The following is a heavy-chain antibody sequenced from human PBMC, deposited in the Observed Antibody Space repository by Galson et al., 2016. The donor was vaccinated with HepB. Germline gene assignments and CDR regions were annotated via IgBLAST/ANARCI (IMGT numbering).Heavy chain of an antibody. V-gene: IGHV3-7*01. CDR2: INQDGSEN. J-gene: IGHJ3*02. CDR3: AKNFGDYVGDTFDM. D-gene: IGHD4-17*01. Sequence: SLRLSCAASGFTFNFYVMSWVRQAPGKGLEWVANINQDGSENSYMDSVKGRFTISRDNAKNSLYLQMNSLRAEHTVVYYCAKNFGDYVGDTFDMWGQGTMVTVSS. CDR1: GFTFNFYV.